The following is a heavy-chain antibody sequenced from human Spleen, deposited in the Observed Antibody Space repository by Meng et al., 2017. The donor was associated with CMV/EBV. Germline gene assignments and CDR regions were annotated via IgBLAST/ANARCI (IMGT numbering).Heavy chain of an antibody. J-gene: IGHJ4*02. V-gene: IGHV3-15*01. CDR3: IWNDLGDY. Sequence: LLGSGGGCVQPGGSLRLSCAGSGFTFSNAWMSLVRQDPGKGLELVGRIKSKTDGETADYNAPVKGRFTISRDDSKNTLYLQMNSLKTEDTAIYYCIWNDLGDYWGQGTLVTVSS. CDR1: GFTFSNAW. D-gene: IGHD1-1*01. CDR2: IKSKTDGETA.